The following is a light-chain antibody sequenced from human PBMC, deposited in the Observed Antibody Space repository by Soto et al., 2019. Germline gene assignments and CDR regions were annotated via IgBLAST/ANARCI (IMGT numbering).Light chain of an antibody. CDR2: GAS. Sequence: EIVMTQSPATLSVSPGDRATLSCRASQSVRSNLAWYQQKPGQAPRLLIYGASSRATGIPDRFSGSGSGTDFTLTISRLEPEDFAVYYCQQYGSSPPRTFGQGTKVDIK. CDR1: QSVRSN. CDR3: QQYGSSPPRT. J-gene: IGKJ1*01. V-gene: IGKV3-20*01.